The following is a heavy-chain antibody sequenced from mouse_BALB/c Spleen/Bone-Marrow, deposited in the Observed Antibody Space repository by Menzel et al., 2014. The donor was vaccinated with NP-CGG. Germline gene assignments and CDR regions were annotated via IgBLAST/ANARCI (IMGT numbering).Heavy chain of an antibody. J-gene: IGHJ4*01. D-gene: IGHD1-1*01. V-gene: IGHV1-9*01. CDR2: ILPGSGST. CDR3: AREDIATVVEMDY. Sequence: VMLVESGAELMKPGASVKISCKATGYTFSSYWIEWVKQRPGHGLEWIGEILPGSGSTNYNEKSKGKATFTADTSSNTAYMRLSSLTSEDSAVYYCAREDIATVVEMDYWGQGTSVTVSS. CDR1: GYTFSSYW.